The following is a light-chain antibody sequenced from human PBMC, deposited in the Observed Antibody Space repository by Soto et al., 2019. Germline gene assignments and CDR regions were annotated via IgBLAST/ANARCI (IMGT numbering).Light chain of an antibody. J-gene: IGKJ4*01. V-gene: IGKV1-39*01. CDR3: QQTYSAPLT. CDR2: AAS. CDR1: QSINTY. Sequence: DIQMTQSPSSLAASVGDRVTMTCRASQSINTYVNWYQHKPGKAPELLIFAASSLQRGVPSRFSGSGSGTDFILTISSLQPEDFASYYCQQTYSAPLTFGGGTKVDIK.